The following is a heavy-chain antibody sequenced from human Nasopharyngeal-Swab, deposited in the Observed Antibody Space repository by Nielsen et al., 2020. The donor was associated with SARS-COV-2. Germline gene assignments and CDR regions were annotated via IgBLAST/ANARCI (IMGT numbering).Heavy chain of an antibody. Sequence: RQVPGKGLEWIGSFYYSGSTYYNPSLKSRVTISVDTSKNQFSLKLSSVTAADTAVYYCARLDVSAAGRDYWGQGTLVTVSS. J-gene: IGHJ4*02. D-gene: IGHD6-13*01. CDR2: FYYSGST. V-gene: IGHV4-39*01. CDR3: ARLDVSAAGRDY.